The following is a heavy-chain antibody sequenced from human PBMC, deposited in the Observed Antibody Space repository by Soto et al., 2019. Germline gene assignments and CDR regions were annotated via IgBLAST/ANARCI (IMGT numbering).Heavy chain of an antibody. J-gene: IGHJ5*01. CDR2: IFHSGAT. CDR1: GASVSSGDW. Sequence: LSLTCAVSGASVSSGDWWTWVRQSPGKGPECIGEIFHSGATNYNPSLKSRVDISMDKSKNQFSLRLTSVTAADTAVYYCARGYGTARRWFDFWGQGTLVTVSS. CDR3: ARGYGTARRWFDF. D-gene: IGHD5-18*01. V-gene: IGHV4-4*02.